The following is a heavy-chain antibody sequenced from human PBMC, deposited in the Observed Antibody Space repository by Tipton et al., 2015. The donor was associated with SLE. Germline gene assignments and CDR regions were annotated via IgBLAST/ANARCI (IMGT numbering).Heavy chain of an antibody. CDR1: GGSFSAYY. CDR2: INHSGST. CDR3: ARESSGAFDI. J-gene: IGHJ3*02. D-gene: IGHD1-26*01. Sequence: TLSLTCAVYGGSFSAYYWSWIRQPPGKGLEWIGEINHSGSTNYNPSLKSRVTISVDTSKNQFSLKLSSVTAADTAVYYCARESSGAFDIWGQGTMVTVSS. V-gene: IGHV4-34*01.